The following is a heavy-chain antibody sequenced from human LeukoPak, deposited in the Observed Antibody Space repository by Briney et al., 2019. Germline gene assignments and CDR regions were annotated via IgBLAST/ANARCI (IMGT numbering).Heavy chain of an antibody. J-gene: IGHJ5*02. V-gene: IGHV3-74*01. Sequence: GGSLRLSCAASGFTFSSYWMHWVRQAPGKGLVWVSRSNSDGSSTNYADSVKGRFTISRDNAKNSLYLQMNSLRAEDTAVYYCATGGGGKAAAGIVDPGGQGTLVTVSS. CDR2: SNSDGSST. D-gene: IGHD6-13*01. CDR3: ATGGGGKAAAGIVDP. CDR1: GFTFSSYW.